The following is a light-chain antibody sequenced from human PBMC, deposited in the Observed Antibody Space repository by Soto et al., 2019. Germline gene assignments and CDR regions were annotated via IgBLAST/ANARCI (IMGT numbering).Light chain of an antibody. CDR3: AAGDDSLNGYV. V-gene: IGLV1-36*01. CDR2: YDD. J-gene: IGLJ1*01. Sequence: QSVLTQPPSVSEAPRQRVTISCSGSSSNIGNNAVNWYQQLPGKAPKLLIYYDDLLSSGVSDRFSGSKSGTSASLAISGLQSEDEADYYCAAGDDSLNGYVFATGSKVTVL. CDR1: SSNIGNNA.